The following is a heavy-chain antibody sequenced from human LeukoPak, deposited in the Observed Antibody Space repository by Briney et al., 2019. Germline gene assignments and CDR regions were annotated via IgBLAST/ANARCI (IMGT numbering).Heavy chain of an antibody. J-gene: IGHJ4*02. V-gene: IGHV3-7*01. CDR1: GFTFSSYW. D-gene: IGHD3-9*01. CDR2: IKQDGSEK. Sequence: PGGSLRLSCAASGFTFSSYWMSWVRQAPGKGLEWVANIKQDGSEKYYVDSVKGRFTISRDNAKNSLYLQMNRLRAEDTAVYYCARLYYDILTGYYNFDCWGQGTLVTVSS. CDR3: ARLYYDILTGYYNFDC.